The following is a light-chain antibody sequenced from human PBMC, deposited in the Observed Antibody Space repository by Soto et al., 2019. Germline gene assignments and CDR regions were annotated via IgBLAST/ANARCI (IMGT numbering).Light chain of an antibody. J-gene: IGLJ1*01. CDR1: SSVVSGYNY. CDR3: SSYTSSSPYV. CDR2: EVT. Sequence: QSVLTQPASGSGSPGQSITVSCTGTSSVVSGYNYVSCYQQHPGKAPKLMIYEVTNRLSGVRNRFSGSKSGNTASLTISGLQAEDEADYYCSSYTSSSPYVCGTGTKVTVL. V-gene: IGLV2-14*01.